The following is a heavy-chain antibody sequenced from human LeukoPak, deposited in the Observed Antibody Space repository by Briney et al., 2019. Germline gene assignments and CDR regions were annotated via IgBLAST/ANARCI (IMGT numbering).Heavy chain of an antibody. V-gene: IGHV3-7*01. CDR1: GFTFSSYG. J-gene: IGHJ1*01. CDR2: INPDGRDT. CDR3: ATWGDTTAEYFQR. Sequence: GGSLRLSCAASGFTFSSYGMNWVRQAPGKGLEWVAHINPDGRDTYYVDSVKGRFTISRDNAQNSMYLQMNSLRVEDTAVYYCATWGDTTAEYFQRWGQGTLVTVSS. D-gene: IGHD2-21*02.